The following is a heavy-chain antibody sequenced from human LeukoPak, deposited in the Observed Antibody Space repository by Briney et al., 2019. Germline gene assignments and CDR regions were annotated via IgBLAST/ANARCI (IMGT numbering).Heavy chain of an antibody. CDR3: AKVGDTTGGALDY. V-gene: IGHV3-33*03. CDR2: IWYGGNNK. D-gene: IGHD1-26*01. CDR1: GFTFSSYG. J-gene: IGHJ4*02. Sequence: PGGSLRLSCATSGFTFSSYGMHWVRQAPGKGLEWVAVIWYGGNNKYYADSVKGRFTISRDNSKNTLYLQMNSLRAEDTAVFYCAKVGDTTGGALDYWGQGTLVTVSS.